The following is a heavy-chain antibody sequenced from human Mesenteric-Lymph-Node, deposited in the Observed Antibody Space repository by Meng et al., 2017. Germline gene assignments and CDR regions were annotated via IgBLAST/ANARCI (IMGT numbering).Heavy chain of an antibody. CDR2: VYHNGVT. CDR3: ARGGATPMIIKY. CDR1: GGSLSGYD. Sequence: QVQLKQWGAEVVKPAETLSRPCAVYGGSLSGYDWSWIRQPPGKGLEWMGEVYHNGVTKYSPSLRSRVVISIDTSKNQFSLNLRSVSAADTAMYYCARGGATPMIIKYWGPGTLVTVSS. V-gene: IGHV4-34*02. D-gene: IGHD3-10*01. J-gene: IGHJ4*02.